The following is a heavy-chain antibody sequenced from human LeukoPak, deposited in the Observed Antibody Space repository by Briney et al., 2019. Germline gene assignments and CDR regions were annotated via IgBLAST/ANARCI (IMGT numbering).Heavy chain of an antibody. V-gene: IGHV3-23*01. J-gene: IGHJ4*02. CDR2: ISDSGGRT. CDR3: ARDGNPYCSGGNCFLAQ. Sequence: GGSLRLSCAASGFTFSIYAMSWVGQAPGKGLGWVSVISDSGGRTYYTDSVRGRITIARDNSKNTVYLLMNSLRADDTAVYYCARDGNPYCSGGNCFLAQWGQGRLVTVSS. D-gene: IGHD2-15*01. CDR1: GFTFSIYA.